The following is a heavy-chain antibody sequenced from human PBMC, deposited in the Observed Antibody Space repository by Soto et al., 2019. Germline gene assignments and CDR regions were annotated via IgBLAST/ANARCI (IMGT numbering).Heavy chain of an antibody. CDR1: GGSLSNYG. CDR2: IIPVFGTP. J-gene: IGHJ6*02. D-gene: IGHD3-22*01. V-gene: IGHV1-69*12. CDR3: ARGDATKIVVTPYYAMDV. Sequence: QVQLVQSGAEVKKPGSSVKVSCKASGGSLSNYGISWVRQAPGQGLEWMGAIIPVFGTPNYAQKFQDRVTITADESTTTVYMGVRSLTSEDTAVYYCARGDATKIVVTPYYAMDVWGQGTTVTVSS.